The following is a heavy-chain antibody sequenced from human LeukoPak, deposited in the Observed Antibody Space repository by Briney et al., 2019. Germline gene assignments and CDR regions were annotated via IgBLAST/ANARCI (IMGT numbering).Heavy chain of an antibody. J-gene: IGHJ6*02. Sequence: PSETLSLTCAVSGGSISSVGYSWSWIRQPPGKGLEWISNSYHSGTTYYNPSLKSRVTISVDRSKNKFSLKLSSVTAADTAVYYCAGLGYCSGGSCYSYYGMDVWGQGTTVTVSS. CDR1: GGSISSVGYS. V-gene: IGHV4-30-2*01. CDR3: AGLGYCSGGSCYSYYGMDV. D-gene: IGHD2-15*01. CDR2: SYHSGTT.